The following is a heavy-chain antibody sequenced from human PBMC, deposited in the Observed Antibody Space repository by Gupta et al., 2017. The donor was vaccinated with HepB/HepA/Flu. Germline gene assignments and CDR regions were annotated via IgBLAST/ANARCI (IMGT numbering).Heavy chain of an antibody. CDR2: ISYDGSNK. CDR1: GSTFSSYG. Sequence: QVQLVESGGGVVQPGRSLRLSCAASGSTFSSYGMHWVRQAPGKGLEWVAVISYDGSNKYYADSVKGRFTISRDNSKNTLYLQMNSLRAEDTAVYYCAKIGIIVGAGFDYWGQGTLVTVSS. J-gene: IGHJ4*02. D-gene: IGHD1-26*01. V-gene: IGHV3-30*18. CDR3: AKIGIIVGAGFDY.